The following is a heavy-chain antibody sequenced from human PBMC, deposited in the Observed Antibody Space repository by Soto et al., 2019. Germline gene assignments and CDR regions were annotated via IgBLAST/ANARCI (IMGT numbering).Heavy chain of an antibody. CDR1: GFTFSSYS. J-gene: IGHJ4*02. V-gene: IGHV3-23*01. CDR2: FRTGGDDGTT. Sequence: LRLSCAASGFTFSSYSMSWVRQAPGKGPEWVSGFRTGGDDGTTYYADSVKGRFTISRDNSKNTLFLQMNSLRVEDTAIYYCAKKVNSGPGSQYFDYWGQGTLVTVSS. CDR3: AKKVNSGPGSQYFDY. D-gene: IGHD3-10*01.